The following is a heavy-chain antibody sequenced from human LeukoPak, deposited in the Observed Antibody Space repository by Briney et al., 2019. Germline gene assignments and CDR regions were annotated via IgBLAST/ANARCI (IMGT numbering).Heavy chain of an antibody. CDR1: GGSISSYY. J-gene: IGHJ4*02. V-gene: IGHV4-39*01. D-gene: IGHD5-18*01. CDR2: IYYSGST. CDR3: ARGLDTAMAWDY. Sequence: SETLSLTCTVSGGSISSYYWGWIRQPPGKGLEWIGSIYYSGSTYYNPSLKSRVTISVDTSKNQFSLKLSSVTAADTAVYYCARGLDTAMAWDYWGQGTLVTVSS.